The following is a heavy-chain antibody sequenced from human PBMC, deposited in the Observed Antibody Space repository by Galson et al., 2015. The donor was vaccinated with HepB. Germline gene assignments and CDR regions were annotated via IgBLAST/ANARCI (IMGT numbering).Heavy chain of an antibody. J-gene: IGHJ2*01. CDR3: ARDHRTPPYDYGGRHWYFDL. CDR1: GYTFTSYY. CDR2: INPSGGST. V-gene: IGHV1-46*01. Sequence: SVKVSCKASGYTFTSYYMHWVRQAPGQGLEWMGIINPSGGSTSYAQKFQGRVTMTRDTSTSTVYMELSSLRSEDTAVYYCARDHRTPPYDYGGRHWYFDLRGRGTLVTVSS. D-gene: IGHD4-23*01.